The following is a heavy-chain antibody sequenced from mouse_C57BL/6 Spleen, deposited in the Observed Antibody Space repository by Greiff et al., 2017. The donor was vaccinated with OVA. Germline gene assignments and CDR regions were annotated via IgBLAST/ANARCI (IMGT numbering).Heavy chain of an antibody. CDR3: ARYSNFYFDY. CDR2: ISNGGGST. Sequence: EVQLVESGGGLVQPGGSLKLSCAASGFTFSDYYMYWVRQTPEKRLEWVAYISNGGGSTYYPDTVKGRFTISRDNAKNTLYLQMSRLKSEDTAMYYCARYSNFYFDYWGQGTTLTVSS. J-gene: IGHJ2*01. D-gene: IGHD2-5*01. V-gene: IGHV5-12*01. CDR1: GFTFSDYY.